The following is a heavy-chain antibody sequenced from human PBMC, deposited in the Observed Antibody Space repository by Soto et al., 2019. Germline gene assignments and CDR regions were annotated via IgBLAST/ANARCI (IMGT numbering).Heavy chain of an antibody. J-gene: IGHJ5*01. Sequence: QVQLQESGPGLVRPSQTLSLTCSVSGASIYNGGYFWSWIRQSPGKGLEWIGHIHNSGSPYNNLSLKRRATTSAATSMNHFSLSLTSVTAADTAIYFSARDPSPDHVFSSGHATLVTLSS. CDR2: IHNSGSP. CDR3: ARDPSPDHVFS. V-gene: IGHV4-30-4*01. CDR1: GASIYNGGYF.